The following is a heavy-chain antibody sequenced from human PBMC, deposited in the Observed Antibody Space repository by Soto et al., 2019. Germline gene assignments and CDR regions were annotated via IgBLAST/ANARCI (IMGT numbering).Heavy chain of an antibody. CDR1: GGSISSGGYY. D-gene: IGHD3-9*01. Sequence: SLTCTVSGGSISSGGYYWSWIRQHPGKGLEWIGYIYYSGSTYYNPSLKSRVTISVDTSKNQFSLKLSSVTAADTAVYYCARRYFDWLLSSPFDYWGQGTLVTVSS. J-gene: IGHJ4*02. V-gene: IGHV4-31*03. CDR3: ARRYFDWLLSSPFDY. CDR2: IYYSGST.